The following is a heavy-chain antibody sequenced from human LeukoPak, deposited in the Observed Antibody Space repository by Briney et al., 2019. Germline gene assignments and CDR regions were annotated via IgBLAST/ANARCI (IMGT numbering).Heavy chain of an antibody. Sequence: SETLSLTCTVSGGSISSSSYYWGWIRQPPGKGLEWIGSIYYSGSTYYNPSLKGRVTISVDTSKNQFSLKLSSVTAADTAVYYCARGPHCSSTSCYSEYFHHWGQGTLVTVSS. V-gene: IGHV4-39*07. D-gene: IGHD2-2*01. CDR2: IYYSGST. J-gene: IGHJ1*01. CDR1: GGSISSSSYY. CDR3: ARGPHCSSTSCYSEYFHH.